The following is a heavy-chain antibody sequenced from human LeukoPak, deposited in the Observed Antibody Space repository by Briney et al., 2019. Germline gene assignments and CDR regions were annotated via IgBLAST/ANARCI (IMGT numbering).Heavy chain of an antibody. D-gene: IGHD6-19*01. CDR1: GYTFTSYA. V-gene: IGHV7-4-1*02. Sequence: ASVKVSCKASGYTFTSYAMNWVRQAPGQGLEWMGWINTNTGNPTYAQGFTGRFVFSLDTSVSTAYLQISSLKAEDTAVYYCAGPVHLSYSSGWPDAFDIWGQGTMVTVSS. CDR3: AGPVHLSYSSGWPDAFDI. CDR2: INTNTGNP. J-gene: IGHJ3*02.